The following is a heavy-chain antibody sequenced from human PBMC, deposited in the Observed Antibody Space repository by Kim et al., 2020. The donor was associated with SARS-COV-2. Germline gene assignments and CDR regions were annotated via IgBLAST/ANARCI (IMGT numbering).Heavy chain of an antibody. CDR2: DGSNK. V-gene: IGHV3-33*01. Sequence: DGSNKYYADSVKGRFTISRDNSKNTLYLQMSSLRAEDTAVYYCARDLKDYWGQGTLVTVSS. J-gene: IGHJ4*02. CDR3: ARDLKDY.